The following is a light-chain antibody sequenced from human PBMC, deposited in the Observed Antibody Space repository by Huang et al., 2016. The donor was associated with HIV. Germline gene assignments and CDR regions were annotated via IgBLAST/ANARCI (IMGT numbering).Light chain of an antibody. CDR3: QQRSNWPPEGT. CDR1: QSISSY. V-gene: IGKV3-11*01. J-gene: IGKJ1*01. Sequence: EIVLTQSPATLSLSPGARATLSCRASQSISSYLAWYQQKPGQAPRLLIYDASNRAPGVPARCSGSGSGTDFTLTISSLEPEDFAVYYCQQRSNWPPEGTFGQGTKVEIK. CDR2: DAS.